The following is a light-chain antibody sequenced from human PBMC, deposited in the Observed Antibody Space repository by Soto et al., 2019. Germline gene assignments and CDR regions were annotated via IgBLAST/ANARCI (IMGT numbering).Light chain of an antibody. CDR3: ASFRSGTILV. J-gene: IGLJ1*01. CDR2: EVN. CDR1: RSDIGDSNF. V-gene: IGLV2-14*01. Sequence: QSALTQPASVSGSPGQSVTISRTGPRSDIGDSNFISWYQQSPGKAPRLLIYEVNNRPSGVSRRFSGSKAGNMASLTISGLLEDDEADYFCASFRSGTILVFGSGTKVTVL.